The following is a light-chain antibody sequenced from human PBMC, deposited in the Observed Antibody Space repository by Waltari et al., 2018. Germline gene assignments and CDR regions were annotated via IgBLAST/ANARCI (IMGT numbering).Light chain of an antibody. J-gene: IGLJ2*01. CDR1: SRDVGSYNR. Sequence: QSALTQPASVSGSPGQSITTACTGTSRDVGSYNRVSWYQQHPGKAPKLMIYEVSKRPSGVSNRFSGSKSGNTASLTISGLQAEDEADYYCCSYAGSSTFVVFGGGTKLTVL. CDR3: CSYAGSSTFVV. V-gene: IGLV2-23*02. CDR2: EVS.